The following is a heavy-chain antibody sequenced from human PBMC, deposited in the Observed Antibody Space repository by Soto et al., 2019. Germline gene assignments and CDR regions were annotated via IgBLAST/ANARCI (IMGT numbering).Heavy chain of an antibody. CDR1: GFTFSSNW. CDR3: AADLPGHGGGYEFDY. CDR2: INGDGSIT. Sequence: GGSLRLSCAASGFTFSSNWMHWVRQAPGKGLMWVSRINGDGSITSYADSVKGRFTISRDNAKNTLYLQMNSLRTEDTALYYCAADLPGHGGGYEFDYWGQGTPVTVSS. J-gene: IGHJ4*01. V-gene: IGHV3-74*01. D-gene: IGHD2-15*01.